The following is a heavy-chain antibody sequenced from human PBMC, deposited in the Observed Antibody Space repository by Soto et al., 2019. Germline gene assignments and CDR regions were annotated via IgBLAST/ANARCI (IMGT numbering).Heavy chain of an antibody. D-gene: IGHD6-13*01. CDR3: ARDLYSTSWYVRAFDM. J-gene: IGHJ3*02. Sequence: QVHLVQSGAEVKKPGTSVKVSCKASENTFSTYSLHWVRQAPGQGPEWMGVINPTTTTTTDAQKFQGRVTMTRDTSTSTVFLELSSLRSGDTAVYYCARDLYSTSWYVRAFDMWGQGTMVTVSS. CDR2: INPTTTTT. V-gene: IGHV1-46*03. CDR1: ENTFSTYS.